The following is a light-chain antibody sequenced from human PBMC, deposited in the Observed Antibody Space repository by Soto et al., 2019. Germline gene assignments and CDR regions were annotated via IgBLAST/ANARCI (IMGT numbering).Light chain of an antibody. V-gene: IGKV2-30*01. J-gene: IGKJ2*01. CDR1: QSLVGGNGNTY. Sequence: DVVMAQSPLSLSVTLGQPASISCRSSQSLVGGNGNTYLHWLQQRPGQSPRRLIHKVFERDSGVPDRFSGSGSATDFTLKVSSVEAEDVGVYFCMQSSHWPYTFGLGTKLEI. CDR2: KVF. CDR3: MQSSHWPYT.